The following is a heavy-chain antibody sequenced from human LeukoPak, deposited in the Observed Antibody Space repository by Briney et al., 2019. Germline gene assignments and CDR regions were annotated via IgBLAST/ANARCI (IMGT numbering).Heavy chain of an antibody. CDR3: ARAIAAAGPFDY. CDR1: GGSISSSSYY. CDR2: IYYSGST. Sequence: SETLSLTCTVSGGSISSSSYYWGWIRQPPGKGREWVGSIYYSGSTYYNPSLKSRVTISVDTSKNQFSLKLSSVTAADTAVYYCARAIAAAGPFDYWGQGTLVTVSS. V-gene: IGHV4-39*01. J-gene: IGHJ4*02. D-gene: IGHD6-13*01.